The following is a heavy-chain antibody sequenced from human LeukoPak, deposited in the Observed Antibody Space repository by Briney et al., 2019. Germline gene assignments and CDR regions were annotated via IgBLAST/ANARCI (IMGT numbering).Heavy chain of an antibody. D-gene: IGHD2-2*01. CDR1: GFTFSSYS. CDR2: ISSSSSYI. V-gene: IGHV3-21*01. J-gene: IGHJ6*02. Sequence: GSLRLSCAASGFTFSSYSMNWVRQAPGKGLEWVSSISSSSSYIYYADSVKGRFTISRDNAKNSLYLQMNSLRAEDTAVYYCARDGIVVVPAAHYYYGMDVWGQGTTVTVPS. CDR3: ARDGIVVVPAAHYYYGMDV.